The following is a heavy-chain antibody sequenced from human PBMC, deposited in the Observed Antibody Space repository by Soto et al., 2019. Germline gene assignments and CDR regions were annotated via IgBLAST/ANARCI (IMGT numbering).Heavy chain of an antibody. J-gene: IGHJ3*02. CDR3: ARQSGLRYFDWFNDAFDI. CDR2: IYYSGST. V-gene: IGHV4-59*08. CDR1: GGSISSYY. D-gene: IGHD3-9*01. Sequence: SETLSLTCTVSGGSISSYYWSWIRQPPGKGLEWIGYIYYSGSTNYNPSLKSRVTISVDTSKNQFSLKLSSVTAADTAVYYCARQSGLRYFDWFNDAFDIWGQGTMVTVSS.